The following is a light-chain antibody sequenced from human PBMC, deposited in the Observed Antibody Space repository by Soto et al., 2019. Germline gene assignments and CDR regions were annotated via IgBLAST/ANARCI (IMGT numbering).Light chain of an antibody. CDR1: QSVSSSY. CDR2: GAS. CDR3: QQYGRSLT. J-gene: IGKJ4*01. V-gene: IGKV3-20*01. Sequence: ELVFTQSPGTLSLSPGARPALSCRASQSVSSSYLAWYQQKPGQAPRLLFYGASSRATGTPDRFSGSGSGTDFTLTISRLEPEDVAVYYWQQYGRSLTFGGGTKVDIK.